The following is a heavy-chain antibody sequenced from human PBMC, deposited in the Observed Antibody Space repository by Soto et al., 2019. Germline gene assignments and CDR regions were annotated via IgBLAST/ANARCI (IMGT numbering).Heavy chain of an antibody. D-gene: IGHD4-17*01. CDR3: ARGPDYGLNWFDP. Sequence: EVQLVEFGGGLVQPGGSLRLSCAASGFTFSSYSMNWVRQAPGKGLEWVSYISSSSSTIYYADSVKGRFTISRDNAKKLLYLQMNSLRAEDTAVYYCARGPDYGLNWFDPWGQGTLVTVSS. V-gene: IGHV3-48*01. J-gene: IGHJ5*02. CDR1: GFTFSSYS. CDR2: ISSSSSTI.